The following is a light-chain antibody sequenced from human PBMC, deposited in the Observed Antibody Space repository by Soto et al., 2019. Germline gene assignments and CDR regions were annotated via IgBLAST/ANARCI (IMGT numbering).Light chain of an antibody. CDR2: WAS. Sequence: DIVMTQSPDSLAVSLGERATINCKSIQIVLYISNNKNYLAWYQQKPGQPPKLLIYWASTRESGVPDRFSGSGSGTEFTLTISSLQSEDFAVYYCQQYVHWPPGTFGQGTKVDIK. CDR3: QQYVHWPPGT. V-gene: IGKV4-1*01. J-gene: IGKJ1*01. CDR1: QIVLYISNNKNY.